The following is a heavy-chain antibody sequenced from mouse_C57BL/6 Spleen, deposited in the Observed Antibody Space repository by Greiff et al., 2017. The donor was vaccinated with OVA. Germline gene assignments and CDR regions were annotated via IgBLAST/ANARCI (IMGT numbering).Heavy chain of an antibody. D-gene: IGHD2-4*01. CDR1: GYTFTSYW. Sequence: QVQLQQPGAELVRPGSSVKLSCKASGYTFTSYWMDWVKQRPGQGLEWIGNIYPSDSETHYNQKFKDKATVTVDKSSSTAYMQLSSLTSEDSAVYYCARGGYDYDGPFAYWGQGTLVTVSA. J-gene: IGHJ3*01. CDR3: ARGGYDYDGPFAY. CDR2: IYPSDSET. V-gene: IGHV1-61*01.